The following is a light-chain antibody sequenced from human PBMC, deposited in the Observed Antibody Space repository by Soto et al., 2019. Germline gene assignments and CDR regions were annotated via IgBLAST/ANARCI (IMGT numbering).Light chain of an antibody. CDR2: ATS. V-gene: IGKV1-39*01. Sequence: DIQMTQSPSSLSASVGDRVTITCRATQSISNYLNWYQQKPGTAPKLLIYATSSLQSGVPSRFXGSRSGTDFTLTISSLQPEDFATYYCQQSYTTPRYTFGQGTKLEFK. CDR1: QSISNY. CDR3: QQSYTTPRYT. J-gene: IGKJ2*01.